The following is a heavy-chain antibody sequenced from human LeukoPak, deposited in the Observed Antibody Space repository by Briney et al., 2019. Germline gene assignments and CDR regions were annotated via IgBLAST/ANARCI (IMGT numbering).Heavy chain of an antibody. CDR3: ARMATVVGDDYMDV. CDR1: GYTFTGCY. D-gene: IGHD3-22*01. V-gene: IGHV1-2*02. J-gene: IGHJ6*03. Sequence: GASVKVSCKASGYTFTGCYMHWVRQAPGQGLEWMGWINPNSGGTNYAQKFQGRVTMTRDTSISTAYMELSRLRSDDTAVYYCARMATVVGDDYMDVWGKGTTVTVSS. CDR2: INPNSGGT.